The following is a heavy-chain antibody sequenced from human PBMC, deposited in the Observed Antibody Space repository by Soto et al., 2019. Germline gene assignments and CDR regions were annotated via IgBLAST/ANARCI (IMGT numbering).Heavy chain of an antibody. J-gene: IGHJ4*02. CDR2: TYNSGTT. CDR3: ARVPSADKIDY. D-gene: IGHD3-3*01. Sequence: QVQLQESGPGLVEPSQTLSLTCTVSGDSISSGYFWSWIRQSPGKGLEWIGHTYNSGTTYNNPSLRTRXTXSXXTSRNQFSLRLTSVTAADTAVYYCARVPSADKIDYWGQGTLVTVSS. V-gene: IGHV4-30-4*01. CDR1: GDSISSGYF.